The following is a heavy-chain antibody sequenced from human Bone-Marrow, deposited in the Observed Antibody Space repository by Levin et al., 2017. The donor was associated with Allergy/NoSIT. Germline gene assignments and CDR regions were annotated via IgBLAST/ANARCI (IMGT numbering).Heavy chain of an antibody. CDR2: IKFDGSEK. Sequence: GESLKISCAASGFIFSNFWMSWVRQDSRKGVEWVANIKFDGSEKYYVDSVTGRFTISRDNAKNSLFLQMDSLRAEDTAVYYCARVVEEVVATVTSEYFDSWGQGTLVTVSS. J-gene: IGHJ4*02. CDR3: ARVVEEVVATVTSEYFDS. D-gene: IGHD2-15*01. V-gene: IGHV3-7*01. CDR1: GFIFSNFW.